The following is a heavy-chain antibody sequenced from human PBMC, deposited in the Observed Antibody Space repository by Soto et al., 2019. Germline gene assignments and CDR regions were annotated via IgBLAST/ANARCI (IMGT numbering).Heavy chain of an antibody. CDR1: GFTFSSYG. D-gene: IGHD4-17*01. V-gene: IGHV3-30*03. CDR2: ISYDGSNK. CDR3: ASQEGPDYGDYYFDY. Sequence: QVQLVESGGGVVQPGRSLRLSCAASGFTFSSYGMHWVRQAPGKGLEWVAVISYDGSNKYYADSVKGRFTISRDNSKNTLYLQMNSLRAEDTAVYYCASQEGPDYGDYYFDYWGQGTLVTVSS. J-gene: IGHJ4*02.